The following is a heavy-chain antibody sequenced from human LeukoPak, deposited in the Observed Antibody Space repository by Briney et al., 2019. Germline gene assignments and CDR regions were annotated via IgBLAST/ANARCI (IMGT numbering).Heavy chain of an antibody. CDR2: IYYSGST. Sequence: SETLSLTCTVSGGSISSSSYYWGWIRQPPGKGLEWIGSIYYSGSTYYNPSLKSRVTISVDRSKNQFSLKLSSVTAADTAVYYCARHNADGSLYYYYYYMDVWGKGTTVTVSS. CDR1: GGSISSSSYY. J-gene: IGHJ6*03. CDR3: ARHNADGSLYYYYYYMDV. V-gene: IGHV4-39*07. D-gene: IGHD1-14*01.